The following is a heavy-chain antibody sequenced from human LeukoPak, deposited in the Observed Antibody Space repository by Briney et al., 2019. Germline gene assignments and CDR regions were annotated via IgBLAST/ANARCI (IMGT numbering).Heavy chain of an antibody. V-gene: IGHV1-2*02. CDR2: IYPHTGGT. CDR3: ATDIIVVPSGDDASDM. J-gene: IGHJ3*02. D-gene: IGHD2-2*01. Sequence: GASVKVSGTASGYSFTGYYMHWVRQAPGQGLEWMGWIYPHTGGTNYAQKFQDRVTMTRDTSITTAYMELSRLRSDDTAVYYCATDIIVVPSGDDASDMWGQGTMVTVSS. CDR1: GYSFTGYY.